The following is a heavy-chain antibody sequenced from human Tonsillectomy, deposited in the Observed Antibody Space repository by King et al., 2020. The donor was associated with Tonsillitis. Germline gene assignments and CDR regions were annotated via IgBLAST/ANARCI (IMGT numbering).Heavy chain of an antibody. J-gene: IGHJ4*02. V-gene: IGHV5-51*01. CDR2: IFPGVSDT. CDR1: GYSFSTYW. D-gene: IGHD1-26*01. Sequence: VQLVESRAEVKKPWESLKISCMGSGYSFSTYWIGWVRQVPGKGLEWVGIIFPGVSDTRYSPSFQGQVTIAADKSTSSVHLPWNSLKASDTAMYYCARHAGGSYSYFDHWGQGTLVTGAS. CDR3: ARHAGGSYSYFDH.